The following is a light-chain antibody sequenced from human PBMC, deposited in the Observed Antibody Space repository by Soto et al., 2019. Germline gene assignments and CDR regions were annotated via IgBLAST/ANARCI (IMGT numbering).Light chain of an antibody. CDR2: QAS. J-gene: IGKJ2*01. V-gene: IGKV1-5*03. Sequence: DIQMTQTPSTLSASVGDRVTITCRASQSVSIYLAWYRQQPGKAPNLLIYQASSLESGVPSRFSGSGSGTEFTLTSSSLQPDDVATYYCQQYKSYPSTFGQGTKLEIK. CDR3: QQYKSYPST. CDR1: QSVSIY.